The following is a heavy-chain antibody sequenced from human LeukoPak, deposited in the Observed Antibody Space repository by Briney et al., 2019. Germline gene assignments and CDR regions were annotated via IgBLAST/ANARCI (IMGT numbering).Heavy chain of an antibody. Sequence: SETLSLTCTVSGGSISSYYWSWIRQPAGKGLEWIGRIYTSGSTNYNPSLKSRVTISVDKSKNQFSLKLSSVTVADSAVYYCARDCSSTSCYGGSRMNYYYYYMDVWGKGTTVTVSS. CDR2: IYTSGST. CDR3: ARDCSSTSCYGGSRMNYYYYYMDV. V-gene: IGHV4-4*07. CDR1: GGSISSYY. J-gene: IGHJ6*03. D-gene: IGHD2-2*01.